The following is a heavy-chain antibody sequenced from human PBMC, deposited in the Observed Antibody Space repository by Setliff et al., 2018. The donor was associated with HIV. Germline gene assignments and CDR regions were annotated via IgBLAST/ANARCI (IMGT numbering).Heavy chain of an antibody. CDR1: GFTFSSYR. CDR3: ARAEYSGKYY. Sequence: PGGSLRLSCTPSGFTFSSYRLHWVRQAPGKGLEWLSRINTDGSVTNSADSVKGRFIISRDNGKNTLYLQMDSLRAEDTAVYYCARAEYSGKYYWGQGTLVTVSS. V-gene: IGHV3-74*01. D-gene: IGHD1-26*01. J-gene: IGHJ4*02. CDR2: INTDGSVT.